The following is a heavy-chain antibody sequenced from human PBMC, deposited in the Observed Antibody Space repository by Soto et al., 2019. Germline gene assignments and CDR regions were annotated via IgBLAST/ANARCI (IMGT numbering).Heavy chain of an antibody. J-gene: IGHJ4*02. CDR2: IRYDENNK. D-gene: IGHD3-22*01. Sequence: GGSLRLSCAASGFSFTSYGMQWVRQAPSKGLEWVAVIRYDENNKYYASSVKGPFTISRYNSKNTLYLQMNSLKAEDTAIYYCARVSRSGYYSKYWGQGTLVTVSS. CDR3: ARVSRSGYYSKY. V-gene: IGHV3-33*01. CDR1: GFSFTSYG.